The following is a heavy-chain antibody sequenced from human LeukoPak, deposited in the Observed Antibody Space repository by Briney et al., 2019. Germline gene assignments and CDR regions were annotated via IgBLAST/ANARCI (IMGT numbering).Heavy chain of an antibody. D-gene: IGHD3-22*01. V-gene: IGHV3-74*03. J-gene: IGHJ4*02. CDR3: ARGLCESCGHTLGL. Sequence: GGSLRLSCAASGFTFSNYWMHWLRQVTGKGLVWVSRINSDRSSTEHADSVKGRFTISRDNAKNTLYLQMDSLRPEDTAVYHCARGLCESCGHTLGLWGQGTLVTVSS. CDR1: GFTFSNYW. CDR2: INSDRSST.